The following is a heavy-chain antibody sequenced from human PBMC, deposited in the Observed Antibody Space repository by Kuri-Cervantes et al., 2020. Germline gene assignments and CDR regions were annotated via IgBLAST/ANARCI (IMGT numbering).Heavy chain of an antibody. V-gene: IGHV1-2*02. CDR2: INPNSGGT. J-gene: IGHJ5*02. CDR3: ATPYCSSTSCPYNWSDP. CDR1: GYTFTGYY. D-gene: IGHD2-2*01. Sequence: ASVKVSCMASGYTFTGYYMHWVRQAPGQGLESMGWINPNSGGTNYAQKFQGRVTMTRDTSISTAYMELSSLRSDDTAVYYCATPYCSSTSCPYNWSDPWGQGTLVTVSS.